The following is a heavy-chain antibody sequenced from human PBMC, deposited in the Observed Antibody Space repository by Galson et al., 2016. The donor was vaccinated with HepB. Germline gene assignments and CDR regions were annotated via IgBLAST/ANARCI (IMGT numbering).Heavy chain of an antibody. CDR2: VYWDGEK. CDR1: GFSLSTSGVG. D-gene: IGHD3-3*01. V-gene: IGHV2-5*02. Sequence: PALVKPTQTLTLTCTFSGFSLSTSGVGVGWIRQPPGKALEWLALVYWDGEKRYSPSLKSRLTITQGTSKNQVVLRMTNMEPVDTGTYYCAYRPTGYDFWDGYKTWFDPWGQGIQVMGSS. J-gene: IGHJ5*02. CDR3: AYRPTGYDFWDGYKTWFDP.